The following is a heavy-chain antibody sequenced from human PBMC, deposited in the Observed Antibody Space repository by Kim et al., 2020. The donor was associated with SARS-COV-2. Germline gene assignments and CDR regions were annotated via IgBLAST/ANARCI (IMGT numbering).Heavy chain of an antibody. D-gene: IGHD3-10*01. CDR1: GFIFSSYS. CDR2: ISGESTYI. V-gene: IGHV3-21*01. J-gene: IGHJ6*03. CDR3: ARGRGASYYYYYMDV. Sequence: GGSLRLSCAASGFIFSSYSMNWVRQAPGKGLEWVSSISGESTYIYYADSVKGRFTISRDNAKNSLYLQMNSLRAEDTAVYYCARGRGASYYYYYMDVCGKGAPVTVS.